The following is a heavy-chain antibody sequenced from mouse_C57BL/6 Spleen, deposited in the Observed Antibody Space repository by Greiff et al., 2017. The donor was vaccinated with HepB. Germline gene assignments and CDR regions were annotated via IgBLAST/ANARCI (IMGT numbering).Heavy chain of an antibody. CDR3: ANYDYDWAMDY. CDR1: GYTFTDYY. Sequence: EVQLQQSGPELVKPGASVKISCKASGYTFTDYYMNWVKQSHGKSLEWIGDINPNNGGTSYNQKFKGKATLTVDKSSSTAYMELRSLTSEDSAVYYCANYDYDWAMDYWGQGTSVTVSS. D-gene: IGHD2-4*01. CDR2: INPNNGGT. J-gene: IGHJ4*01. V-gene: IGHV1-26*01.